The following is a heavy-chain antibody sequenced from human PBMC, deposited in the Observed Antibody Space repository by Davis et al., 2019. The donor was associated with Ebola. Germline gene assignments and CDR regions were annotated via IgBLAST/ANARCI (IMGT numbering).Heavy chain of an antibody. V-gene: IGHV4-34*01. CDR1: GGSFSGYY. J-gene: IGHJ4*02. D-gene: IGHD2-21*02. CDR2: INHSGST. Sequence: MPGGSLRLSCAVYGGSFSGYYWSWIRQPPGKGLEWIGEINHSGSTNYNPSLKSRVTISVDTSKNQFSLKLSSVTAADTAVYYCARGQLTSNIVVVTASHFDYWGQGTLVTVSS. CDR3: ARGQLTSNIVVVTASHFDY.